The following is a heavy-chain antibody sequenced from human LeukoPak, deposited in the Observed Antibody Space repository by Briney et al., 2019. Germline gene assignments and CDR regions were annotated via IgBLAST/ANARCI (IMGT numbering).Heavy chain of an antibody. CDR3: VKNRWLDY. CDR2: ISTSGDST. CDR1: GFTFSSQN. Sequence: NPGGSLRLSCAASGFTFSSQNMNWARQAPGKGLEWVAYISTSGDSTKYADSVEGRFTISRDNAENSLYLLMDSLRVEDTAVYYCVKNRWLDYWGQGILVSVSS. J-gene: IGHJ4*02. V-gene: IGHV3-21*06. D-gene: IGHD4-23*01.